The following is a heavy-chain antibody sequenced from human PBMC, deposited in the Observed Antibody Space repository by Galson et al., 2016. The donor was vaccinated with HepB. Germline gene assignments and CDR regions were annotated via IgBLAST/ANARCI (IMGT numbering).Heavy chain of an antibody. CDR3: VRQTTHSSDPTGYNGRWFDP. V-gene: IGHV4-61*02. CDR2: IYPSGST. J-gene: IGHJ5*02. CDR1: GASIDSDSYY. Sequence: TLSLTCTVSGASIDSDSYYWSWIRQPAGRGLEWIGRIYPSGSTIYNPSLKSRVAISIDSSKNQFSLKLSSVTAADTAVYYCVRQTTHSSDPTGYNGRWFDPWGHGSLVTVSS. D-gene: IGHD3-9*01.